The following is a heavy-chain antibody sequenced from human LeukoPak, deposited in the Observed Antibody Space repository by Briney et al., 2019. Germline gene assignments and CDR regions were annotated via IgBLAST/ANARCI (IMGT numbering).Heavy chain of an antibody. CDR1: GFTFSSYA. Sequence: GGSLRLSCAASGFTFSSYAMSWVRQAPGKGLEWVSAISGSGGSTYYADSVKGRFTISRDNSKNTLYLQMNSLRAEDTAVYYCAKLDYYDSSGYYSYYYYGMDVWGQGTTVTVSS. V-gene: IGHV3-23*01. CDR3: AKLDYYDSSGYYSYYYYGMDV. D-gene: IGHD3-22*01. CDR2: ISGSGGST. J-gene: IGHJ6*02.